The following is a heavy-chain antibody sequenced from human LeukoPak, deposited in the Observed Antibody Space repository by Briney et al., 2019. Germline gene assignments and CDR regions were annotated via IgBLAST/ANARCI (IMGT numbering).Heavy chain of an antibody. D-gene: IGHD3-10*01. CDR3: AVGDYYGSGSFGY. J-gene: IGHJ4*02. CDR2: IYYSGST. CDR1: GGSISSSSYY. Sequence: SETLSLTCTVSGGSISSSSYYWGWIRQPPGKGLEWIGSIYYSGSTYYNPSLKSRVTISVDTSKNQFSLKLSSVTAADTAVYYCAVGDYYGSGSFGYWGQGTLVTVSS. V-gene: IGHV4-39*01.